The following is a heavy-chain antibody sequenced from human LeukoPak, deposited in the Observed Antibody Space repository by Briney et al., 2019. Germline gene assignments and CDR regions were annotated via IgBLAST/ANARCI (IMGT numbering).Heavy chain of an antibody. CDR3: ARVDTMIVVVITI. D-gene: IGHD3-22*01. CDR2: IYYSGST. Sequence: SETLSLTCTVSGGSISSGDYYWSWIRQPPGKGLEWIGYIYYSGSTYYNPSLKSRVTISVDTSKNQFSLKLSSVTAADTAVYYCARVDTMIVVVITIWGQGTLVTVSS. CDR1: GGSISSGDYY. J-gene: IGHJ4*02. V-gene: IGHV4-30-4*01.